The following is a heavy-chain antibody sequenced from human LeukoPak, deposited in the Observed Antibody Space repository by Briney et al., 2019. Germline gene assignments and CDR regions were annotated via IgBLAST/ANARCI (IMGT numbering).Heavy chain of an antibody. D-gene: IGHD3-9*01. Sequence: GGSLRLSCAASGFTFSSYGMHWVRQAPGKGLEWVAVISYDGSNKYYADSVKGRFTISRDNAKNSLYLQMNSLRAEDTALYYCAKDINDILTGYYLDYWGQGTLVTVSS. V-gene: IGHV3-30*18. CDR2: ISYDGSNK. J-gene: IGHJ4*02. CDR1: GFTFSSYG. CDR3: AKDINDILTGYYLDY.